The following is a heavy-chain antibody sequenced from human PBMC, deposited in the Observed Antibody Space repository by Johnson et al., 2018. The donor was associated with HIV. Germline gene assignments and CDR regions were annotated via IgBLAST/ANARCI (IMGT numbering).Heavy chain of an antibody. CDR2: IKEDGNEK. CDR1: GFIFSSYW. Sequence: VQLVESGGGLVQPGGSLRLSCAASGFIFSSYWMSWVRQAPGKGLEWVANIKEDGNEKYYVDSVNGRFTISRDNSKNTLYLQMNSLRVEDTAVYYCAARGSGSYYVLLGAFDIWGQGTMVTVSS. J-gene: IGHJ3*02. CDR3: AARGSGSYYVLLGAFDI. V-gene: IGHV3-7*03. D-gene: IGHD1-26*01.